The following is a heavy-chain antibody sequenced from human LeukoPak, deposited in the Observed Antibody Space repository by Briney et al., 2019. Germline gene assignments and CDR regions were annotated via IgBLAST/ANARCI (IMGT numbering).Heavy chain of an antibody. CDR2: ISHDGSKK. CDR1: KFTFSTYT. Sequence: GGSLRLSCAASKFTFSTYTLHWVRHAPGGGLKWVAVISHDGSKKYYADSVKGRFIISRDNSKNTLYLQMNSLRPDDTAVYYCARTGDPLYYYGSGNYPEAGGPPDYWGQGTLLTVSS. CDR3: ARTGDPLYYYGSGNYPEAGGPPDY. V-gene: IGHV3-30*04. D-gene: IGHD3-10*01. J-gene: IGHJ4*02.